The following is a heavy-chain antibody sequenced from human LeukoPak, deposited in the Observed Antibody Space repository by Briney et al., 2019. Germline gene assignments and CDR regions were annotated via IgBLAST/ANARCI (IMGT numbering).Heavy chain of an antibody. V-gene: IGHV4-39*01. Sequence: SETLSLTCTVSGGSISSSSYYWGWIPRPPGRGRQGFGGTYYSGSTYYNPSLKSRVTISVDTSKNQFSLKLSSVTAADTAVYYCVSGPEGYCSSTSCYLWYFDLWGRGTLVTVSS. CDR3: VSGPEGYCSSTSCYLWYFDL. J-gene: IGHJ2*01. CDR2: TYYSGST. D-gene: IGHD2-2*01. CDR1: GGSISSSSYY.